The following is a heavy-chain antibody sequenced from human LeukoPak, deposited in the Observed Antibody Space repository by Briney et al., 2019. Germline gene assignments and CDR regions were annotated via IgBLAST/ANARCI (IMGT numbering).Heavy chain of an antibody. CDR1: GYTFTDYY. CDR2: VDPEDGET. D-gene: IGHD6-6*01. V-gene: IGHV1-69-2*01. J-gene: IGHJ4*02. Sequence: ASVKVSCKVSGYTFTDYYMHWVQQAPGKGLEWMGLVDPEDGETIYAEKFQGRVTITADTSTDTAYMELSSLRSGDTAVYYCATERQSSSYDYWGQGTLVTVSS. CDR3: ATERQSSSYDY.